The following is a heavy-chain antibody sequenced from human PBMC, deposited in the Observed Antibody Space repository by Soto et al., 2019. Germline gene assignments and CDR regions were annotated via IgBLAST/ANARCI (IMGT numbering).Heavy chain of an antibody. D-gene: IGHD3-16*02. J-gene: IGHJ4*02. CDR1: GFTFSRYW. Sequence: SGFTFSRYWMTWVRQAPGKGLEWVANINQDGSEKYYVDSVKGRFTISRDNAKNSLYLQMNSLRAEDTAVYYCTRGIGLHLGELSFWGQGALVTVSS. CDR3: TRGIGLHLGELSF. V-gene: IGHV3-7*03. CDR2: INQDGSEK.